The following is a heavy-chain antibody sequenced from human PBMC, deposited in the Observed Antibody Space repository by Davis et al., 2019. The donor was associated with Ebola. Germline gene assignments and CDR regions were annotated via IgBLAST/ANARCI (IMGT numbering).Heavy chain of an antibody. CDR3: AVKGYCSSTSCPPNDAFDI. CDR1: GYTFTGYY. J-gene: IGHJ3*02. CDR2: INPNSGGT. V-gene: IGHV1-2*02. D-gene: IGHD2-2*01. Sequence: ASVKVSCKASGYTFTGYYMHWVRQAPGQGLEWMGWINPNSGGTNYAQKFQGRVTMTRDTSISTAYMELSRLRSDETAVYYCAVKGYCSSTSCPPNDAFDIWGQGTMVTVSS.